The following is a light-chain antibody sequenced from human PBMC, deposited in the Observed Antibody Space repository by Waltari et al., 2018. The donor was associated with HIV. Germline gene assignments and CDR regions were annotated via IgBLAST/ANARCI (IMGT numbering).Light chain of an antibody. CDR1: QRINTR. CDR2: KAT. J-gene: IGKJ1*01. Sequence: QLSQYPSTLSAIVGDRVTITYRASQRINTRVAWYQQKPGKAPKLLIDKATTLEIGVPSRFSGSGSGKEFSFTHIRLQPNDFALYYGQPYNPYPWTFGQGTKVELK. V-gene: IGKV1-5*03. CDR3: QPYNPYPWT.